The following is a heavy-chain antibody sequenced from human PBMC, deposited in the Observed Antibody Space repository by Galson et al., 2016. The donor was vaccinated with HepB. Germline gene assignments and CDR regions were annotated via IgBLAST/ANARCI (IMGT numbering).Heavy chain of an antibody. J-gene: IGHJ3*02. CDR2: ISHSGST. V-gene: IGHV4-4*02. CDR3: ARGGFDWLFHDALDI. D-gene: IGHD3-9*01. CDR1: GGSISSSKW. Sequence: TLSLTCAASGGSISSSKWWSWVRQPPGKGLEWIGEISHSGSTNFNPSLKSRVTISIDKSQNQFSLKLSSVTAADTAVYYCARGGFDWLFHDALDIWGQGTMVTVSS.